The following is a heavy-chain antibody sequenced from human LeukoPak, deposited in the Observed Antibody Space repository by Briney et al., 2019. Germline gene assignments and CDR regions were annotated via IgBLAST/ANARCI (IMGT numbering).Heavy chain of an antibody. V-gene: IGHV3-53*04. D-gene: IGHD3-22*01. J-gene: IGHJ4*02. CDR3: ARGAGDDTSGSRMKGAFDY. CDR1: GFTVSTNC. CDR2: IYSGGTT. Sequence: PGGSLRLSCAASGFTVSTNCMTWVRQAPGKGLEWVSVIYSGGTTYYADSVKGRFTISRHIPRNTLYLQMNSLRAEDTAVYYCARGAGDDTSGSRMKGAFDYWGQGTLVTVSS.